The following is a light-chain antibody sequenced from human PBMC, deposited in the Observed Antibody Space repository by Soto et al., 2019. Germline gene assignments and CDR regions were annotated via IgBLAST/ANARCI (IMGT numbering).Light chain of an antibody. CDR2: DAS. CDR1: QSVSSD. J-gene: IGKJ4*01. Sequence: EIVLTQSPATLSLSPGERATFSCRASQSVSSDLVWYQQQPGQAPRLLIYDASNRATGVPARFSGSGAGTYFTLTISRLEPEDFAVYYCQQRTNWPPLTFGGGTKVEIK. CDR3: QQRTNWPPLT. V-gene: IGKV3-11*01.